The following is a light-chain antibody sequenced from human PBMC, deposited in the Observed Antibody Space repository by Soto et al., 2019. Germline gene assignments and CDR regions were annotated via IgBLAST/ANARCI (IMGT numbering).Light chain of an antibody. V-gene: IGKV1-5*01. Sequence: DIHMAQSPSTLSASLGDRVTITGRASQSISSWLAWYQQKPGKAPKLLIYDASSLESGVPSRFSGSGSGTEFTLTISSLQPDDFATYYCQQYNSYSSTFGQGTKVDIK. CDR3: QQYNSYSST. CDR2: DAS. J-gene: IGKJ1*01. CDR1: QSISSW.